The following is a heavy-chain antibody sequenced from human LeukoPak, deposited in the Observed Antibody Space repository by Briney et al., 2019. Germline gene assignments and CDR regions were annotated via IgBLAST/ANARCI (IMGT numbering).Heavy chain of an antibody. CDR2: IYSGGST. D-gene: IGHD3-9*01. J-gene: IGHJ6*02. Sequence: GGSLRLSCAASGFTVSSNYMSWVRQAPGKGLEWVSVIYSGGSTYYADSVKGRFTISRDNSKNTLYLQMNSLRAEDTAVYYCARDRSYDILTGYLAGMDVWGQGTTVTVSS. CDR1: GFTVSSNY. V-gene: IGHV3-53*01. CDR3: ARDRSYDILTGYLAGMDV.